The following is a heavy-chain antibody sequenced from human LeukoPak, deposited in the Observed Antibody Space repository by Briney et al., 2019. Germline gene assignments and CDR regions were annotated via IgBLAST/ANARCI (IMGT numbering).Heavy chain of an antibody. CDR3: ARGKLGISLDAFDI. J-gene: IGHJ3*02. CDR1: GGSISSYY. CDR2: IYYSGST. D-gene: IGHD7-27*01. V-gene: IGHV4-59*01. Sequence: PSETLSLTCTVSGGSISSYYWSWIRQPPGKGLEWLGHIYYSGSTNYNPSLKSRVTISVDTSKNRFSLKLRSVTAADTAVYYCARGKLGISLDAFDIWGQGTMVTVSS.